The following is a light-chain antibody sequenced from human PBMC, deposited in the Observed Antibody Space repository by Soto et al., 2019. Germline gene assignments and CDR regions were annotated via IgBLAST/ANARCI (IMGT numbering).Light chain of an antibody. J-gene: IGKJ4*01. CDR2: GAS. CDR3: QQYNDRPLT. CDR1: QTVGTN. Sequence: EIVMTQSPDTLSVSPGERATLSCRASQTVGTNLAWYKQRPGQAPSLLVYGASPRATNIPARFTGSGSGTDFTLTISSLQSEDFAVYYCQQYNDRPLTFGGGTKVEIK. V-gene: IGKV3-15*01.